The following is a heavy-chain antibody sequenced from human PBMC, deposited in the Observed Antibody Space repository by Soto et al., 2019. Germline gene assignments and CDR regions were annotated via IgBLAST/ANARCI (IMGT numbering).Heavy chain of an antibody. CDR1: GFTFSHYA. D-gene: IGHD1-26*01. CDR2: MSYDGSNE. CDR3: AKDGSHNFDY. Sequence: QVQLVESGGGVVQPGRSLRLSCAASGFTFSHYAMHWVRQAPGKGLEWVALMSYDGSNEYYADSVKGRFTISRDNSKNALYVHMNSVRAEDTAVYYCAKDGSHNFDYWGQGTLVTVSS. J-gene: IGHJ4*02. V-gene: IGHV3-30*18.